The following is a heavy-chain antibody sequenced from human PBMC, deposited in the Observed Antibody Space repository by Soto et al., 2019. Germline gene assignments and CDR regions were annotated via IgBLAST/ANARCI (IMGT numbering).Heavy chain of an antibody. CDR2: IYYSGST. V-gene: IGHV4-39*01. CDR1: GGSISSSSYY. J-gene: IGHJ2*01. CDR3: ARLNTVTTNFDL. D-gene: IGHD4-17*01. Sequence: QLQLQESGPGLVKPSETLSLTCTVSGGSISSSSYYWGWIRQPPGKGLEWIGSIYYSGSTYYNPSLKSRVTISVDTSKNQFSLKLSSVTAADTAVYYCARLNTVTTNFDLWGRGTLVTVSS.